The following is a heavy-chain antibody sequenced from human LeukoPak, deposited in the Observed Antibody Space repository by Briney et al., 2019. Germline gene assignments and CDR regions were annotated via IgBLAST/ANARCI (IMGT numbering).Heavy chain of an antibody. D-gene: IGHD1-26*01. V-gene: IGHV4-39*07. Sequence: SETLSLTCTVSGGSISSSSYYWGWIRQPPGKGLEWIGSIYYSGSAYYNPSLKSRVTISVDRSKNQFSLKLSSVTAADTAVYYCARAKELLLPPDDYWGQGTLVTVSS. CDR1: GGSISSSSYY. CDR3: ARAKELLLPPDDY. J-gene: IGHJ4*02. CDR2: IYYSGSA.